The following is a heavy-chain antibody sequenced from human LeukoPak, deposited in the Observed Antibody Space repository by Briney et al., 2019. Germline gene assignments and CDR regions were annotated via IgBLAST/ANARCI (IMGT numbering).Heavy chain of an antibody. Sequence: GVSLRLSCAASGFTFSSYAMNWVRQPPGKGLEWVSDISASGTSTNYVDSVEGRFTISRDNSNNTLFLQMNSLRAEDTAVYYCAKDARRDGYSYDYWGQGTLVTVSS. D-gene: IGHD5-24*01. CDR3: AKDARRDGYSYDY. CDR2: ISASGTST. CDR1: GFTFSSYA. V-gene: IGHV3-23*01. J-gene: IGHJ4*02.